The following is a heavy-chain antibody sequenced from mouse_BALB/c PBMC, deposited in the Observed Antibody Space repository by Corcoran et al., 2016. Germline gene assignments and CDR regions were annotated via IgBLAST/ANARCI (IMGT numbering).Heavy chain of an antibody. V-gene: IGHV1-18*01. J-gene: IGHJ4*01. Sequence: EVQLQQSGPELVKPGASMKISCKASGYSFTGYTLKWVKQSHGKNLEWIGLINPYNGGTSYNQKFKGMATLTVDKSSSKAYMELLSLTSEDSAVYYCASSYGNYGGAMDYWGQGTSVTVSS. CDR2: INPYNGGT. CDR1: GYSFTGYT. CDR3: ASSYGNYGGAMDY. D-gene: IGHD2-1*01.